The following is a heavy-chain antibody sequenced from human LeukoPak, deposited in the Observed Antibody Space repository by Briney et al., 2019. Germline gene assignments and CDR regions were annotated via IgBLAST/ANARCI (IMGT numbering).Heavy chain of an antibody. CDR3: TTGWGSSINYYFDY. D-gene: IGHD2-15*01. V-gene: IGHV3-15*01. CDR2: IKSKTDGGTT. Sequence: PGGSLRLSCAASGFTFSNAWMSWVRQAPGKGLEWVGRIKSKTDGGTTDYAAPVKGRFTISRDDSENTLYLQMNSLKTEDTAVYYCTTGWGSSINYYFDYWGQGTLVTVSS. J-gene: IGHJ4*02. CDR1: GFTFSNAW.